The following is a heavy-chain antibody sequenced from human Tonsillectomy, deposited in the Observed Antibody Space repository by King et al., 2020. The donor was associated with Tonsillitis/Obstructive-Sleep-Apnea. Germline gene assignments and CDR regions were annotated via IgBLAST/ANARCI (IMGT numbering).Heavy chain of an antibody. CDR1: GFAFSTKA. J-gene: IGHJ6*03. CDR3: VKGILWFGEEDV. Sequence: VQLVESGGGLVQPGGSLRLSCEVSGFAFSTKAMSWVRQAPGKGLEWVSSISNTGNSPYYADSVKGRFTISRDNSKNALFLQMNSLSAEDAAIYYCVKGILWFGEEDVWGKGTTVIVSS. D-gene: IGHD3-10*01. V-gene: IGHV3-23*04. CDR2: ISNTGNSP.